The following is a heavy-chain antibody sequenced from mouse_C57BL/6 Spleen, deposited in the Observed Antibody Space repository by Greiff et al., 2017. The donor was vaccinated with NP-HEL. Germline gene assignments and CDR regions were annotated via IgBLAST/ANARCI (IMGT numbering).Heavy chain of an antibody. Sequence: QVQLKESGPGILQPSQTLSLTCSFSGFSLSTFGMGVGWIRQPSGKGLEWLAHIWWDDDKYYNPALKSRLTISKDTSKNQVFLKIANVDTADTATYYCARSTTVEGGYFDYWGQGTTLTVSS. V-gene: IGHV8-8*01. D-gene: IGHD1-1*01. CDR3: ARSTTVEGGYFDY. CDR2: IWWDDDK. J-gene: IGHJ2*01. CDR1: GFSLSTFGMG.